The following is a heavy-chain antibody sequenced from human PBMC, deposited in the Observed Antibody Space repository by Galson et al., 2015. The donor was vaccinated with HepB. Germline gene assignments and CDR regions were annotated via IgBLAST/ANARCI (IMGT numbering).Heavy chain of an antibody. CDR3: STDEWA. Sequence: SLRLSCAASGFTFSNGWMSWVRQAPGKGLEKIGHIKSKADGGTTDYAAPVKGRFTISRDDSANTLYLQMNSLKTEDTAVYYCSTDEWAWGQGTLVTVPS. CDR2: IKSKADGGTT. J-gene: IGHJ5*02. CDR1: GFTFSNGW. D-gene: IGHD1-26*01. V-gene: IGHV3-15*01.